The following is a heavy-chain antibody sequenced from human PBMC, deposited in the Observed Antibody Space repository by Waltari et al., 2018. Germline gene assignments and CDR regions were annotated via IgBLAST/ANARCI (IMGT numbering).Heavy chain of an antibody. J-gene: IGHJ3*02. CDR1: GYSFRRYA. CDR3: ARAPYYYDSSGSKSGAFDM. CDR2: INTKTGNP. Sequence: QVQLVQSGSELRKPGASLKVSCKASGYSFRRYAINWVRQAPGQGLEWMGWINTKTGNPTYAQGFTGRLVFSLETSVSTAHLDISGLKTEDTAVYYCARAPYYYDSSGSKSGAFDMWGPGTKVTVSS. V-gene: IGHV7-4-1*02. D-gene: IGHD3-22*01.